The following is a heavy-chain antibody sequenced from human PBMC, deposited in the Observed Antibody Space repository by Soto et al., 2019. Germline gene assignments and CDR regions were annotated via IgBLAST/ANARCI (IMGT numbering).Heavy chain of an antibody. V-gene: IGHV1-69*01. D-gene: IGHD6-19*01. Sequence: GASVTVSCTASGGTFSTTAITWVRQSPGQGLEWMGGIVPIFGTANYAQKFQGRVTITADESTSTAYMELSSLRSEDTAVYYCASPGGSGWYGDYYYGMDVWGQGTTVTVSS. CDR2: IVPIFGTA. J-gene: IGHJ6*02. CDR3: ASPGGSGWYGDYYYGMDV. CDR1: GGTFSTTA.